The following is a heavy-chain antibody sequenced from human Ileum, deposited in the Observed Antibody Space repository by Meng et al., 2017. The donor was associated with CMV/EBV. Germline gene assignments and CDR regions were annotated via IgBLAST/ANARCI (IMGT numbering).Heavy chain of an antibody. CDR3: TLVTVTAEFDY. V-gene: IGHV2-5*01. CDR1: GFSRSTSGVG. D-gene: IGHD4-17*01. J-gene: IGHJ4*02. CDR2: NYWNDDK. Sequence: LPCTFSGFSRSTSGVGVGWIRPPTGKAREWLALNYWNDDKRYSQSLKSRLTITKDTSKNQVVLTMTNMDPVDTATYYCTLVTVTAEFDYWGQGTLVTVSS.